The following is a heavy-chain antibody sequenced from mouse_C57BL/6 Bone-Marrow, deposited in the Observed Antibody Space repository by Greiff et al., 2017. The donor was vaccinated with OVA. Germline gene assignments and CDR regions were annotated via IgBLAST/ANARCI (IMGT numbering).Heavy chain of an antibody. CDR3: TEGLYYDYVWFAY. V-gene: IGHV6-3*01. D-gene: IGHD2-4*01. Sequence: EVMLVESGGGLVQPGGSMKLSCVASGFTFSNYWMNWVRQSPEKGLEWVAQIRLKSDNYATHYAESVKGRFTISRDDSKSSVYLQMNNLRAEDTGIYYCTEGLYYDYVWFAYWGQGTLVTVSA. J-gene: IGHJ3*01. CDR1: GFTFSNYW. CDR2: IRLKSDNYAT.